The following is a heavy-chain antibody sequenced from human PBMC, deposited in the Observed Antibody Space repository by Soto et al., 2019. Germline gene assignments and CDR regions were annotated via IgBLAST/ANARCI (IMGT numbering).Heavy chain of an antibody. Sequence: EVQLVESGGGLAQPGWSRRLSCAASGFNFDDHAMHWVRQTPGKGLEWVSGISWNSVTINCADSIKGRFTISRDNAKRTLYLQMNNLRPADTAMYFCVRSSGSQPRAGWFDPWGQGTLVTVS. V-gene: IGHV3-9*01. J-gene: IGHJ5*02. CDR2: ISWNSVTI. CDR3: VRSSGSQPRAGWFDP. D-gene: IGHD1-26*01. CDR1: GFNFDDHA.